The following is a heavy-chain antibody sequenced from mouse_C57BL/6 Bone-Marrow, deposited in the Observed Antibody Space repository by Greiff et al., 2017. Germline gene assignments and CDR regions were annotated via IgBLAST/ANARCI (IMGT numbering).Heavy chain of an antibody. V-gene: IGHV2-6-1*01. J-gene: IGHJ3*01. CDR2: IWSDGSK. D-gene: IGHD2-5*01. Sequence: VKLMESGPGLVAPSQSLSITCTVSGFSLTSYGVHWVRQPPGKGLEWLVVIWSDGSKTYNSALKSRLSISKDNSKSQVFLKMYSLQTDDTAMYYCARHADYSNYEGFAYWGQGTLVTVSA. CDR3: ARHADYSNYEGFAY. CDR1: GFSLTSYG.